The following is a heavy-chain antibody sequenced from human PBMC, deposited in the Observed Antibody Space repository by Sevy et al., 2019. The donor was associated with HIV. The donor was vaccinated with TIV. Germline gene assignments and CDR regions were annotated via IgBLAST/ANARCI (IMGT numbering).Heavy chain of an antibody. Sequence: SETLSLTCTVCGDSIIDYYWSWIRQPPGKGLEWIGYIHNRGRYNYNPSLRSRVTISGDVSKNQFSLKLSSVTAADTAVYYCARDTSGYSSGWYPYYHYYGIDVWGQGTTVTVSS. CDR3: ARDTSGYSSGWYPYYHYYGIDV. D-gene: IGHD6-19*01. V-gene: IGHV4-59*01. J-gene: IGHJ6*02. CDR2: IHNRGRY. CDR1: GDSIIDYY.